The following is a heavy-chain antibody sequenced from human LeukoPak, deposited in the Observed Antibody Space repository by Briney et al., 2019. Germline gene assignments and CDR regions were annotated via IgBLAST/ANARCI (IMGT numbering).Heavy chain of an antibody. D-gene: IGHD6-13*01. J-gene: IGHJ3*02. CDR2: IYYSGST. Sequence: PSETLSLTCTVSGGSISSYYWSWIRQPPGKGLECIGYIYYSGSTNYNPSLKSRVTISVDTSKNQFSLKLSSVTAADTAVYYCARGRSNSWDNAFDIWGQGTMVTVSS. CDR3: ARGRSNSWDNAFDI. V-gene: IGHV4-59*01. CDR1: GGSISSYY.